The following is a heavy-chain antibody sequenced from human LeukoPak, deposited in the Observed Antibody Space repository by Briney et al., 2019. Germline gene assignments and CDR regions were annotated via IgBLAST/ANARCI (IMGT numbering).Heavy chain of an antibody. V-gene: IGHV1-69*06. D-gene: IGHD3-22*01. Sequence: ASVKVSCKASGGTFSSYAISWVRQAPGQGLKWMGGIIPIFGTANYAQKFQGRVTITADKSTSTAYMELSSLRSEDTAVYYCARVSSVRPSGAMIRDLDSWGQGTLVTVSS. CDR2: IIPIFGTA. J-gene: IGHJ4*02. CDR3: ARVSSVRPSGAMIRDLDS. CDR1: GGTFSSYA.